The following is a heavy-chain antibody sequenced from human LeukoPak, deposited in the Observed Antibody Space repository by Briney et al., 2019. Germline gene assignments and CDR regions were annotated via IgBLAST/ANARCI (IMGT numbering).Heavy chain of an antibody. CDR2: INNGGDDT. Sequence: GGSLRLSCAASGFTFSISAMTWVRQAPGKGLEWVSAINNGGDDTVHADSVKGRLTISRDNSKNTLYLQMNSLRAEDTAIYYCTKGGSYAPLDYWGQGTLVTVSS. CDR3: TKGGSYAPLDY. V-gene: IGHV3-23*01. D-gene: IGHD1-26*01. J-gene: IGHJ4*02. CDR1: GFTFSISA.